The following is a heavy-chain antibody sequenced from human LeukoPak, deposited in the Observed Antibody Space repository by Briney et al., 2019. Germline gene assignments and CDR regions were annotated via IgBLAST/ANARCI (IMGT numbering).Heavy chain of an antibody. Sequence: PGGSLRLSCAASGFAFSNSWMHWVRQSPGKGLVWVSRIISDGSRTSYADSVKGRFTISRDDAKNTLYLQMNSLRAEDTAVYYCARDGSLPDYWGQGTLVIVSS. CDR3: ARDGSLPDY. V-gene: IGHV3-74*01. CDR1: GFAFSNSW. CDR2: IISDGSRT. J-gene: IGHJ4*02.